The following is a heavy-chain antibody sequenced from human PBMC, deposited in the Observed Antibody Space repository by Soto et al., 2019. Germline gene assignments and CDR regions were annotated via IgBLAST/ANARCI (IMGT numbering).Heavy chain of an antibody. Sequence: QVQLLESGGGVVQPGRSLRLSCEASGFAIRNNAIHWVRQAPGKGLEWVAVISFEGSHKYYADSVKGRFTDSRDNSKNTVSLQLDRLTSEDSSVYYCVRAAGIAAAGSSQGVLWGQGTRVTVSS. CDR2: ISFEGSHK. V-gene: IGHV3-30-3*01. CDR3: VRAAGIAAAGSSQGVL. CDR1: GFAIRNNA. D-gene: IGHD6-13*01. J-gene: IGHJ4*02.